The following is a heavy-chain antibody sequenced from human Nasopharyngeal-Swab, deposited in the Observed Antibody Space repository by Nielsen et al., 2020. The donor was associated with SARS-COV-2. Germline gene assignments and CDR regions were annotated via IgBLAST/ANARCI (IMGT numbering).Heavy chain of an antibody. CDR3: AKAPYLRGLDV. CDR1: GFTFSSYS. Sequence: GESLKISCAASGFTFSSYSMNWVRQAPGKGLEWVSSISSSSSYIYYADSMKGRFTISRDNAKNSVYLQMNSLRAEDTAVYYCAKAPYLRGLDVWGQGTTVTVSS. J-gene: IGHJ6*02. D-gene: IGHD2-21*01. V-gene: IGHV3-21*04. CDR2: ISSSSSYI.